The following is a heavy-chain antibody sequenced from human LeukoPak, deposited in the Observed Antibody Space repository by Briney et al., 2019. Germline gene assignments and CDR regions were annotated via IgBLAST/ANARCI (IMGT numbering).Heavy chain of an antibody. Sequence: PGGSLRLSCAASGFTFSSYAMSWVRQAPGKGLEWASVISDSGGTTYYADSVKGRFTISRDNSKNTLYLQMNSLRAEDTAVYYCAKKMTTVIPGYAFDIWGQGTMVTVSS. CDR1: GFTFSSYA. CDR2: ISDSGGTT. D-gene: IGHD4-17*01. CDR3: AKKMTTVIPGYAFDI. V-gene: IGHV3-23*01. J-gene: IGHJ3*02.